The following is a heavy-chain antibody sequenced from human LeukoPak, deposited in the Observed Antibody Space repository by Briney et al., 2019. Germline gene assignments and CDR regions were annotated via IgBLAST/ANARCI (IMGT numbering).Heavy chain of an antibody. J-gene: IGHJ4*02. CDR1: GGSISSYY. CDR2: IYYSGST. CDR3: ARGLGSSSPLDY. D-gene: IGHD6-13*01. V-gene: IGHV4-59*01. Sequence: SETLSLTCTVYGGSISSYYWSWIRQPPGKGLEWIGYIYYSGSTNYNPSLKSRVTISVDTSKNQFSLKLSSVTAADTAVYYCARGLGSSSPLDYWGQGTLVSVSS.